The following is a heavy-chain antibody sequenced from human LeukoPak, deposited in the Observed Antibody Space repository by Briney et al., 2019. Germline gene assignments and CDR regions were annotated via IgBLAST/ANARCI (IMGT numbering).Heavy chain of an antibody. Sequence: GGSLRLSCAASGFTFSSYSMNWVRQAPGKGLEWVSSVSSSSSYIYYADSVKGRFTISRDNAKNSLYLQMSSLRAEDTAVYYCARDLVFGPAATPHPYYYGMDVWGQGTTVTVSS. J-gene: IGHJ6*02. V-gene: IGHV3-21*01. CDR3: ARDLVFGPAATPHPYYYGMDV. CDR2: VSSSSSYI. CDR1: GFTFSSYS. D-gene: IGHD2-15*01.